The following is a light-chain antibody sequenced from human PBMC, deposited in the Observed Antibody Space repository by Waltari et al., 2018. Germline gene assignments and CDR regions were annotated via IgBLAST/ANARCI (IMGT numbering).Light chain of an antibody. V-gene: IGLV1-44*01. J-gene: IGLJ2*01. CDR3: AAWDDSLNGPL. Sequence: QSVLTQPPSASGTPGPRATIPCSGSSPNIGRNTVNWYQQLPGTAPKLPIYSNNQRPSGVPDRFSGSKSGTSASLAISGLQSEDEADYYCAAWDDSLNGPLFGGGTKLTVL. CDR1: SPNIGRNT. CDR2: SNN.